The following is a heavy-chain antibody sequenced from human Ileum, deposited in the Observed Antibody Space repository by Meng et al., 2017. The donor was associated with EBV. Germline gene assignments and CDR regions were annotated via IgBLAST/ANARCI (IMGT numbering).Heavy chain of an antibody. CDR1: GFNVSSYW. Sequence: VQPVGPGGVVGREGGSLRLSFAASGFNVSSYWMHWVRQAPGKGVEWVPSTHENEDTTTYAYSVKGRFTISRDNAKNTLYLQMNSLRAEETAVYYCSRDLAGSDDYWGQGTLVTGSS. J-gene: IGHJ4*02. V-gene: IGHV3-74*03. D-gene: IGHD1-14*01. CDR2: THENEDTT. CDR3: SRDLAGSDDY.